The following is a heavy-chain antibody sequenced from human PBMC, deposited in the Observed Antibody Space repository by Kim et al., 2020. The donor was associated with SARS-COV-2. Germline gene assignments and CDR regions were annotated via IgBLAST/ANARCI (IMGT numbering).Heavy chain of an antibody. Sequence: SETLSLTCTVSGGSISSYYWSWIRQPPGKGLEWIGYIYYSGSTNYNPSLKSRVTISVDTSKNQFSLKLSSVTAADTAVYYCARHGWGELLPAYWGQGTLVTVSS. J-gene: IGHJ4*02. V-gene: IGHV4-59*08. D-gene: IGHD1-26*01. CDR1: GGSISSYY. CDR2: IYYSGST. CDR3: ARHGWGELLPAY.